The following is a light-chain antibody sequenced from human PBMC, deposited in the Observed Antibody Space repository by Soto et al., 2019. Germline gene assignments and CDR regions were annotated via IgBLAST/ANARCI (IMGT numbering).Light chain of an antibody. CDR1: SSNVGINN. J-gene: IGLJ3*02. CDR2: RND. V-gene: IGLV1-47*01. Sequence: QSVLAQPPSASGTPGQRVTISCSGSSSNVGINNVYWYQQFPGTAPKLLIYRNDQRPSGVPDRFSGSKSGTSASLAISGLRSEDEADYYCAAWDDSLSGWVFGGGTKLTVL. CDR3: AAWDDSLSGWV.